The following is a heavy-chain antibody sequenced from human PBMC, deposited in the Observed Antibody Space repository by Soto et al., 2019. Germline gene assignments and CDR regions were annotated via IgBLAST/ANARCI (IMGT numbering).Heavy chain of an antibody. D-gene: IGHD3-3*01. J-gene: IGHJ4*02. CDR2: IYYSGST. CDR1: GGSISSYC. CDR3: ASWRPPDY. Sequence: SETLSLTCTVSGGSISSYCWSWIRQPPGKGLEWIGYIYYSGSTNYNPSLKSRVTISVDTSKNQFSLKLSSVTAADTAVYYCASWRPPDYWGQGTLVTVS. V-gene: IGHV4-59*01.